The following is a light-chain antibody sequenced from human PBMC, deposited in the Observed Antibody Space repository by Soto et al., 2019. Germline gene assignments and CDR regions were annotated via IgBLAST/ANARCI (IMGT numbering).Light chain of an antibody. CDR3: QSYDSSNSVV. CDR1: SGSIASNY. Sequence: NFMLTQPHSVSESPGKTVTISCTRSSGSIASNYVQWYQQRPGGAPTPVIYEDNQRPSGVPDRFSGSIDSSSNSASLTISGLKTEDEADYYCQSYDSSNSVVFGGGTKVTVL. CDR2: EDN. J-gene: IGLJ2*01. V-gene: IGLV6-57*04.